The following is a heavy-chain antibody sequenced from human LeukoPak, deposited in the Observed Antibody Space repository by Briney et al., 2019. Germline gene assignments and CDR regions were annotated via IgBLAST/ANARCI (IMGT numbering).Heavy chain of an antibody. Sequence: PGGSLRLSCAASGFPFSGYRMSWVRQAPGKGLEWVANIKHDGSEKYYVDSVKGRFTISRDDAKDSLYLQLDSLRVEDTAVYYCARAGSGSGYHDYWGQGTLVTVSS. J-gene: IGHJ4*02. CDR3: ARAGSGSGYHDY. CDR1: GFPFSGYR. CDR2: IKHDGSEK. V-gene: IGHV3-7*01. D-gene: IGHD3-22*01.